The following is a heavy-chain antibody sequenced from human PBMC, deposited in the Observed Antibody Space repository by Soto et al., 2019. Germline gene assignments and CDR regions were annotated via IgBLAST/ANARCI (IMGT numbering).Heavy chain of an antibody. Sequence: GGSLRLSCAASGFTVSNNYMSWVRQAPGKGLEWVSIIYSGGSTYYADSVQGRFTISRDNSKNTLFLQMSSLRAEDTAVYYCAREGGGVYCSGGSCYGRYFDFWGQGTRVTVSS. J-gene: IGHJ4*02. CDR2: IYSGGST. V-gene: IGHV3-53*01. CDR1: GFTVSNNY. CDR3: AREGGGVYCSGGSCYGRYFDF. D-gene: IGHD2-15*01.